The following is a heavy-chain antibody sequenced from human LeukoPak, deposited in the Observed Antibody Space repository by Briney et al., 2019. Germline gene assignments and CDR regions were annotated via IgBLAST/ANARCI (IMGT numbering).Heavy chain of an antibody. D-gene: IGHD5-12*01. CDR3: ASRYSGYDYWFDP. J-gene: IGHJ5*02. CDR2: IIPIFGTA. CDR1: GGTFSSYA. V-gene: IGHV1-69*05. Sequence: GASVKVSCKASGGTFSSYAISWVRQAPGQGLEWMGGIIPIFGTANYAQKFQGRVTITTDESASTAYMELSSLRSEDTAVYYCASRYSGYDYWFDPWGQGTLVTVSS.